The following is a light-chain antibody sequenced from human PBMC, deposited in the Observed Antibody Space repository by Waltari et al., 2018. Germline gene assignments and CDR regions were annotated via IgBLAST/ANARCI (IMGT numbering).Light chain of an antibody. V-gene: IGLV2-11*01. CDR1: SSDVGGYNY. CDR2: DVS. J-gene: IGLJ3*02. CDR3: CSYAGSYTWV. Sequence: QSALTQPRSVSGSPGQSVTISCTGTSSDVGGYNYVSWYQQHPGKAPKLLIYDVSKRPSGVPGRFPGSKSGDTASLTISGLQAEDEADYYGCSYAGSYTWVFGGGTKLTVL.